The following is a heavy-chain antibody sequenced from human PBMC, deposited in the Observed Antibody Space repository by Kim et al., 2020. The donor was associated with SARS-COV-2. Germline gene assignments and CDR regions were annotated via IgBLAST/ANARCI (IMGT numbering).Heavy chain of an antibody. V-gene: IGHV3-30*04. Sequence: GGSLRLSCAASGFTFSSYAMHWVRQAPGKGLEWVAVISYEGSNKYYADSVKGRFTISRDNSKNTLYLQMNSLRAEDTAVYYCARTLSSGWYNDAFDIWGQGTMVTVSS. J-gene: IGHJ3*02. CDR3: ARTLSSGWYNDAFDI. CDR2: ISYEGSNK. CDR1: GFTFSSYA. D-gene: IGHD6-19*01.